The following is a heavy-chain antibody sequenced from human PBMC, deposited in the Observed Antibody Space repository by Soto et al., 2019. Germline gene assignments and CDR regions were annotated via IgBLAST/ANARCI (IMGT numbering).Heavy chain of an antibody. CDR2: FTNYGAT. V-gene: IGHV3-23*01. CDR3: AREFASGSPNYDY. CDR1: GFTFSSYA. J-gene: IGHJ4*02. D-gene: IGHD3-10*01. Sequence: GGSLSLSCAASGFTFSSYAMSWVRQAPGKGLEWVSTFTNYGATYYADSVKGRFTISRDNSKNTLYLQMNSLRADDTAVYYCAREFASGSPNYDYWGLGTLVTVSS.